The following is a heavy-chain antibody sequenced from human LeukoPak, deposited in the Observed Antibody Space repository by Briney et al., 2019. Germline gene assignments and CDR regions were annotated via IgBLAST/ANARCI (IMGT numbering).Heavy chain of an antibody. Sequence: SETPSLTCTVSGGSIRSTSYYWGWIRQPPGKGLEWLGSVHYSGSTYDNPSLKSRVTISVDTSKNQFSLKLISVTAADTAVYYCARRSTVAGRGRFDPWGQGTLVTVSS. CDR3: ARRSTVAGRGRFDP. V-gene: IGHV4-39*01. J-gene: IGHJ5*02. D-gene: IGHD6-19*01. CDR1: GGSIRSTSYY. CDR2: VHYSGST.